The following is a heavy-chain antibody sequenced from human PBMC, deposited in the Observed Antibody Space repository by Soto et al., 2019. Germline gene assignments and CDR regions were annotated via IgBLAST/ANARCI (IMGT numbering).Heavy chain of an antibody. D-gene: IGHD3-16*01. CDR3: ARGGDRFDGMDV. J-gene: IGHJ6*02. CDR1: GFGFNGYD. V-gene: IGHV3-13*01. CDR2: ISTAGDT. Sequence: EVQLVESGGGLVQPGGSLRLSCAASGFGFNGYDMHWVPQAPGKNLEWVAAISTAGDTYYLGSVKGRFTISREDAKNSLSLQMNSLRVGDTAVYYCARGGDRFDGMDVWGQGTTVTVSS.